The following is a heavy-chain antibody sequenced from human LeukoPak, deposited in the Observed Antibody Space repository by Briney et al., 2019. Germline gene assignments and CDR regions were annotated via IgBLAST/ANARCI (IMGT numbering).Heavy chain of an antibody. Sequence: GGSLRLSCAASGFTVSSNYMSWVRQAPGKGLEWVSVSYSGGSSYYADSVKGRFTISRDNAKNTLYLQMNSLRAEDTALYYCARLGSGPGYYFDYWGQGTLVTVSS. V-gene: IGHV3-53*01. J-gene: IGHJ4*02. CDR1: GFTVSSNY. CDR2: SYSGGSS. D-gene: IGHD3-10*01. CDR3: ARLGSGPGYYFDY.